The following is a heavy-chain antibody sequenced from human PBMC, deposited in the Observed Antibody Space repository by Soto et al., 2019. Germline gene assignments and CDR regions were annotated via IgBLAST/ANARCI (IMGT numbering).Heavy chain of an antibody. V-gene: IGHV4-39*01. D-gene: IGHD2-8*01. J-gene: IGHJ4*02. CDR2: VYYRGRS. CDR1: GGSVSNSNYY. Sequence: PSETLSLTCTVSGGSVSNSNYYWGWIRKSPGKGLEWIGSVYYRGRSYSKSSVKSRVTISVDTSKNQFSLNLNSVTASDTAVYYCVSQRTSVLTQAYFDYWGPGAPVTVSS. CDR3: VSQRTSVLTQAYFDY.